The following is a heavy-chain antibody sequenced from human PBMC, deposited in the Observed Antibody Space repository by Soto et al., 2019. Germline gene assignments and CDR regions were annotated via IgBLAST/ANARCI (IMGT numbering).Heavy chain of an antibody. CDR1: GGSISSYY. CDR2: IYYSGST. D-gene: IGHD3-10*01. CDR3: ARHSRDYYGSGSPYYMDV. J-gene: IGHJ6*03. V-gene: IGHV4-59*08. Sequence: SETLSLTCTVSGGSISSYYWSWIRQPPGKGLEWIGYIYYSGSTNYNPSLKSRVTISVDTSKNQFSLKLSSVTAADTAVYYCARHSRDYYGSGSPYYMDVWGKGTTVTVSS.